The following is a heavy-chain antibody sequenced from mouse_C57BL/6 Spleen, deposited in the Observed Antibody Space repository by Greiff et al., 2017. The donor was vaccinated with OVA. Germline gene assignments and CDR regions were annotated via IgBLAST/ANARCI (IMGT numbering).Heavy chain of an antibody. V-gene: IGHV1-52*01. D-gene: IGHD3-2*02. Sequence: QVQLKQPGAELVRPGSSVKLSCKASGYTFTSYWMHWVKQRPIQGLEWIGNIDPSDSETHYNQKFKDKATLTVDKSSSTAYMQLSSLTSEDSAVYYCARRGGYDDGLGRAMDYWGQGTSVTVSS. CDR1: GYTFTSYW. J-gene: IGHJ4*01. CDR2: IDPSDSET. CDR3: ARRGGYDDGLGRAMDY.